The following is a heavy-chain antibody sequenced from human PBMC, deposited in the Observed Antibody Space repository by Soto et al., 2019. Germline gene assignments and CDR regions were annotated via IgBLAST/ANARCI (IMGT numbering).Heavy chain of an antibody. CDR2: INPSGGST. CDR3: VRDWVPSDSSGRRWGAFDI. V-gene: IGHV1-46*01. Sequence: QVQLVQSGAEVKKPGASVKVSCKASGYTFTSYYMYWVRQAPGQGLELMGIINPSGGSTTIAQKYQVRVTMNRDTSTSTVYKKLSRLRSEDTAVYYCVRDWVPSDSSGRRWGAFDIWGQGTMVTVSS. CDR1: GYTFTSYY. D-gene: IGHD3-22*01. J-gene: IGHJ3*02.